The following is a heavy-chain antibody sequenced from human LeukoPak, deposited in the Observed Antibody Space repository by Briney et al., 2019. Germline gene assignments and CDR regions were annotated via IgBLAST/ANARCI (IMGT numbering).Heavy chain of an antibody. CDR1: GDSVSSNSAA. V-gene: IGHV6-1*01. CDR3: ARDKIEMAKIRDYYYGRDV. Sequence: SQTLSLTCAISGDSVSSNSAAWNWIRQSPSRGREWLGRTYYMSKWYNDDTVSVKSRIIINPDTSKNQFSLQLNSVTPEDTAAYYCARDKIEMAKIRDYYYGRDVWGQGTTVTVSS. D-gene: IGHD5-24*01. J-gene: IGHJ6*02. CDR2: TYYMSKWYN.